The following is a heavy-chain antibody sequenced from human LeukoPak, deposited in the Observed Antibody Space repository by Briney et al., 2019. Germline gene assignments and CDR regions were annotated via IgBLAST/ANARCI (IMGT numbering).Heavy chain of an antibody. V-gene: IGHV3-30*02. Sequence: GASLRLSCAASGSTFSGNAMHWAAKAQGRGLEWVAFIWYDGSNKCYADSVKGRFTISRDNSKNTLYLQMNSLRAEDTAVYYCAKDGWFGELLGLFDYWGQGTLVTVSS. J-gene: IGHJ4*02. CDR1: GSTFSGNA. CDR3: AKDGWFGELLGLFDY. CDR2: IWYDGSNK. D-gene: IGHD3-10*01.